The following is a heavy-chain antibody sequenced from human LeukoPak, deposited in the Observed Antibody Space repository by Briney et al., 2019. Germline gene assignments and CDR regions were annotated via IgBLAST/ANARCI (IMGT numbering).Heavy chain of an antibody. CDR3: ARGRFMIPF. CDR2: ISSSGTTL. V-gene: IGHV3-48*03. D-gene: IGHD3-16*01. Sequence: GGSLTLSCGPCGFTYSSLEMTWVRHAPGEGLEWVSYISSSGTTLYYAGSVKARFTISRDNAKNSLYLQMNSLTAEDTAVYYCARGRFMIPFGGQGTLVTVSS. CDR1: GFTYSSLE. J-gene: IGHJ4*02.